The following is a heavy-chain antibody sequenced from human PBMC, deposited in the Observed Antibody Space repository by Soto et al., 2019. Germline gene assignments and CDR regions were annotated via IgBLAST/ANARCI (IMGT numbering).Heavy chain of an antibody. J-gene: IGHJ4*01. CDR1: GYNFRDYG. V-gene: IGHV1-18*01. CDR3: AREIWITSGTLNFFDA. Sequence: QVQLVQSGAAVKNPGASVKVSCKATGYNFRDYGVIWARQAPGQGLEWMGYVSPHSGKTTYGQDLQCTVTMTTDTSATTAYLERRSLRSDDTAVYYCAREIWITSGTLNFFDAWGQSTLVTVSS. CDR2: VSPHSGKT. D-gene: IGHD2-2*01.